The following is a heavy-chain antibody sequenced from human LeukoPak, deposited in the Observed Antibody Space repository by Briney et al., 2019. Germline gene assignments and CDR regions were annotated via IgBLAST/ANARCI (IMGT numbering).Heavy chain of an antibody. CDR2: IYYSGST. D-gene: IGHD3-9*01. Sequence: GSLRLSCAASGFTFSSYAMSWVRQAPGKGLEWIGSIYYSGSTNYNPSLKSRVTISVDTSKNQFSLKLSSVTAADTAVYYCARLQRYFDWLFDYWGQGTLATVSS. CDR3: ARLQRYFDWLFDY. CDR1: GFTFSSYA. J-gene: IGHJ4*02. V-gene: IGHV4-38-2*01.